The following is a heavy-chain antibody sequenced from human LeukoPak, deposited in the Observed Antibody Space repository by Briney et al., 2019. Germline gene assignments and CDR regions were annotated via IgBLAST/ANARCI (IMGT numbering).Heavy chain of an antibody. CDR1: GFTFSSYG. D-gene: IGHD3-16*01. J-gene: IGHJ4*02. V-gene: IGHV3-30*02. Sequence: GGSLRLSCAASGFTFSSYGMHWVRQAPGKGLEWVAFIRYDGSNKYYADSVKGRFTISRDNSKNTLYLQMNSLRAEDTAVYYCAKRPPDAYDYPFDYWGQGTLVTVSS. CDR2: IRYDGSNK. CDR3: AKRPPDAYDYPFDY.